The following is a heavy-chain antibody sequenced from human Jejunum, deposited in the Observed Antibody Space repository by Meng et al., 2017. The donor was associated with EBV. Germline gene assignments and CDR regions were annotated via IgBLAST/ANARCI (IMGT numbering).Heavy chain of an antibody. CDR3: ARDSQYLARGYFDY. CDR1: GGSINSKNW. V-gene: IGHV4-4*02. D-gene: IGHD2/OR15-2a*01. J-gene: IGHJ4*02. CDR2: IDHSGST. Sequence: QVQLQESGPGLVQPSGTVSLTGTVSGGSINSKNWWNWVRQAPGKGLEWIGEIDHSGSTHYNPSLKSRVTISLGTSMNQFSLELTSPTAADTAVYYCARDSQYLARGYFDYWGQGALVTVSS.